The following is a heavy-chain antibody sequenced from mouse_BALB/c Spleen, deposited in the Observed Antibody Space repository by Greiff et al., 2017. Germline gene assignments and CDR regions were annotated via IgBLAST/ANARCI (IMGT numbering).Heavy chain of an antibody. CDR3: ARQGSSYWFAY. Sequence: EVKVVESGGDLVKPGGSLKLSCAASGFTFSSYGMSWVRQTPDKRLEWVATISSGGSYTYYPDSVKGRFTISRDNAKNTLYLQMSSLKSEDTAMYYCARQGSSYWFAYWGQGTLVTVSA. V-gene: IGHV5-6*01. CDR2: ISSGGSYT. J-gene: IGHJ3*01. CDR1: GFTFSSYG. D-gene: IGHD1-1*01.